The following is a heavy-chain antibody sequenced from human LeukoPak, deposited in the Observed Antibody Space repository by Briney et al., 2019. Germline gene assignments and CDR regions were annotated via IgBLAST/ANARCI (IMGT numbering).Heavy chain of an antibody. CDR1: GYSFTSYW. V-gene: IGHV5-51*01. CDR3: ARRSTAAGPYFDY. D-gene: IGHD6-13*01. CDR2: IYPGDSDT. Sequence: GESLKIYCEGSGYSFTSYWIAWVRQMPGKGLEWMGIIYPGDSDTRYSPSFQGQVTISADKSISTAYLQWSSLKASDTAMYYCARRSTAAGPYFDYWGQGTLVTVSS. J-gene: IGHJ4*02.